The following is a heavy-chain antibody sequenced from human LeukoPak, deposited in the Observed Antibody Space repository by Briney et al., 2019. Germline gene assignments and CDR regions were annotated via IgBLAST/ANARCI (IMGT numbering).Heavy chain of an antibody. CDR2: ISGSGGST. J-gene: IGHJ4*02. CDR1: GFTFSSYA. D-gene: IGHD2-2*01. Sequence: GGSLRPSCAASGFTFSSYAMSWVRQAPGKGLEWVSAISGSGGSTYYADSVKGRFTISRGNSKNTLYLQMNSLRAEDTAVYYCAKDGRAAIVVVPAAHQDYWGQGTLVTVSS. CDR3: AKDGRAAIVVVPAAHQDY. V-gene: IGHV3-23*01.